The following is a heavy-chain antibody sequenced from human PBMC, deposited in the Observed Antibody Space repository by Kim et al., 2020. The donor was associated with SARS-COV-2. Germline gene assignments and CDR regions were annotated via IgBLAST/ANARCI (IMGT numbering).Heavy chain of an antibody. CDR2: IIHMFGTT. CDR3: ARTTGGYSGYDYLDF. CDR1: GGTFRHYA. D-gene: IGHD5-12*01. J-gene: IGHJ4*02. V-gene: IGHV1-69*13. Sequence: SVKVSCKASGGTFRHYAISWVRQAPGQGLEWMGVIIHMFGTTKYAQKFQGRVTITPDESTSTAYMELSSLTSADTGLYYCARTTGGYSGYDYLDFWGQGTLVTVSS.